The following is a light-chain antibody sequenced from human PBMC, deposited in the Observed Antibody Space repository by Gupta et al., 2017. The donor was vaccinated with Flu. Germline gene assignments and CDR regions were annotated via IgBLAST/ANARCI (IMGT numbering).Light chain of an antibody. CDR2: GAS. J-gene: IGKJ1*01. CDR3: QQSGNSPSWT. CDR1: QSVSSGY. Sequence: EIVLTQSPGTVSLSPGERATLSCRASQSVSSGYLAWYQQKGCQATRLLIYGASRRATGVPDRFSGSGSGTDFTLTITRLEPEDFAVYYCQQSGNSPSWTFGQGTKVEIK. V-gene: IGKV3-20*01.